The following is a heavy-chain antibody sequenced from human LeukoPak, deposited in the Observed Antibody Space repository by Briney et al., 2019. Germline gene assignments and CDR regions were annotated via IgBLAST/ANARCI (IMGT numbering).Heavy chain of an antibody. CDR1: GGSISSYY. V-gene: IGHV4-34*01. J-gene: IGHJ4*02. CDR2: INHSGST. Sequence: PSETLSLTCTVSGGSISSYYWSWIRQPPGKGLEWIGEINHSGSTNYNPSLKSRVTISVDTSKNQFSLKLSSVTAADTAVYYCARGLRRFLAAAGTSFDYWGQGTLVTVSS. CDR3: ARGLRRFLAAAGTSFDY. D-gene: IGHD6-13*01.